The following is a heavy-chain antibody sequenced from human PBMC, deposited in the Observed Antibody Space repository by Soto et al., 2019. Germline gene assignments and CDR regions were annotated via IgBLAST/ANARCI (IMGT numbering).Heavy chain of an antibody. CDR3: VYGGAWEGPSSPSSYYYYGMDV. J-gene: IGHJ6*02. CDR1: GFTFSSYG. CDR2: ISYDGSNK. V-gene: IGHV3-30*03. D-gene: IGHD2-2*01. Sequence: GGSLRLSCAASGFTFSSYGMHWVRQAPGKGLEWVAVISYDGSNKYYADSVKGRFTISRDNSKNTLYLQMNSLRAEDTAVYYCVYGGAWEGPSSPSSYYYYGMDVWGQGTTVTVSS.